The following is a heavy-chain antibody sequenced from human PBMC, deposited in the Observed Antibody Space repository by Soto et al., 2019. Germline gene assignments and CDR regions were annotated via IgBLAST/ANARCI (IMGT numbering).Heavy chain of an antibody. V-gene: IGHV1-69*13. CDR3: ARVLTTVVTPVSVGYFDY. J-gene: IGHJ4*02. D-gene: IGHD4-17*01. Sequence: GASVKVSCKASGGTFSSYAISWVRQAPGQGLEWMGGITPIFGTANYAQKFQGRVTITADESTSTAYMELSSLRSEDTAVYYCARVLTTVVTPVSVGYFDYWGQGTLVTVSS. CDR1: GGTFSSYA. CDR2: ITPIFGTA.